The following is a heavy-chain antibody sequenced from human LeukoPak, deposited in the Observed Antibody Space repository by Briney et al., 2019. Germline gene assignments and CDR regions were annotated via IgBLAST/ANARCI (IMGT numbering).Heavy chain of an antibody. CDR3: ARGLLSFDSYGAFDL. V-gene: IGHV3-11*01. D-gene: IGHD3-9*01. CDR2: FGPRGSAV. J-gene: IGHJ4*02. CDR1: GFTLSDYF. Sequence: GGSLRLSCAASGFTLSDYFMIWIRQAPGKGLEWLAYFGPRGSAVYYAASVKGRFTISRDSAKKSVFLQMDSLRADDTAVYYCARGLLSFDSYGAFDLWGQGALVTVSS.